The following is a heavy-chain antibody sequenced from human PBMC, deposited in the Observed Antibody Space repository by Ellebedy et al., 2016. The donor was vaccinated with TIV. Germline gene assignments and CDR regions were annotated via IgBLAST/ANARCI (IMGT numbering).Heavy chain of an antibody. CDR2: INQDGSQK. J-gene: IGHJ3*01. CDR3: ATDGSYGDYRSPTHAFVF. V-gene: IGHV3-7*01. CDR1: GFSFVSYW. Sequence: GESLKISCAASGFSFVSYWMTWVRQAPGKGLEWLANINQDGSQKYYVDSVRGRFTISRDNAKNSVFLQMKSLRAEDTALYYCATDGSYGDYRSPTHAFVFWGQGTTVTVSS. D-gene: IGHD4-17*01.